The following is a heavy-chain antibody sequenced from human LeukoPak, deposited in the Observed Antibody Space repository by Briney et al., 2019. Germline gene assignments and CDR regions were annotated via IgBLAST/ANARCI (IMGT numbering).Heavy chain of an antibody. J-gene: IGHJ5*02. Sequence: PGGSLRLSCAASGFTFSSYWMSWVRQAPGKGLEWVANIKQDGSEKYYVDSVKGRFTISRDNAKNSVFLQMNSLRVEDTAVYYCTGGGGWLVVSWGQGTLVTVSS. V-gene: IGHV3-7*01. CDR3: TGGGGWLVVS. D-gene: IGHD6-19*01. CDR1: GFTFSSYW. CDR2: IKQDGSEK.